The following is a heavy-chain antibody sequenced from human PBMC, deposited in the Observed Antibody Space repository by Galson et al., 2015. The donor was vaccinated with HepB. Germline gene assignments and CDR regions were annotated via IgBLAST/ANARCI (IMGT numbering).Heavy chain of an antibody. CDR2: IVVGSGNT. CDR3: AKDWSIAAALDY. CDR1: GFTFTSSA. Sequence: SVKVSCKASGFTFTSSAMQWVRQARGQRLEWIGWIVVGSGNTNYAQKFQERVTITRDMSTSTAYMELSSLRSEDTAVYYCAKDWSIAAALDYWGQGTLVTVSS. J-gene: IGHJ4*02. V-gene: IGHV1-58*02. D-gene: IGHD6-6*01.